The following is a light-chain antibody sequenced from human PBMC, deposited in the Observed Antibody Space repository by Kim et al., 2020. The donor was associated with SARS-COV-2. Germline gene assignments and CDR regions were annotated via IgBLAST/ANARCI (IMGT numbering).Light chain of an antibody. CDR3: QRRSNWPLT. J-gene: IGKJ4*01. Sequence: SPGERGTLSWRASQSVSRYLAGYQHKAGQAPRLLIYEASNRATGIPARFSGSGSGTDFTLTISSLEPEDCAVYYCQRRSNWPLTIGGGAKVDI. CDR2: EAS. CDR1: QSVSRY. V-gene: IGKV3-11*01.